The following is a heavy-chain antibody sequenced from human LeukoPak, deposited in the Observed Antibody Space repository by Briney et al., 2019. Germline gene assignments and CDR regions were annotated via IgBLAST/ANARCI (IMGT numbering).Heavy chain of an antibody. V-gene: IGHV3-23*01. Sequence: GGSLRLSCAASGFTVSSYAMSWVRQAPGKGLEWVSAISGSGGSTYYADSVKGRFTISRENSKNTLYLQMNSLRAEDTAVYYCAKDEEVMDAFDTWGQGTMVTVSS. CDR1: GFTVSSYA. J-gene: IGHJ3*02. D-gene: IGHD2-21*01. CDR2: ISGSGGST. CDR3: AKDEEVMDAFDT.